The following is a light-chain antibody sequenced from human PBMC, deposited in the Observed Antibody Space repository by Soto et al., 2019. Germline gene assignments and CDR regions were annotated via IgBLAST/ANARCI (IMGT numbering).Light chain of an antibody. CDR1: SSDVGAYNY. J-gene: IGLJ2*01. V-gene: IGLV2-14*03. CDR2: DVS. CDR3: SSYSSSKFPVI. Sequence: QSVLTQPASVSGSPGQSITISCTGTSSDVGAYNYVSWYQFHPGKAPKLMIYDVSYRPSGVSNRFSGSKSGNTASLTISGLQAEDEADYYCSSYSSSKFPVIYGGGTQLTVL.